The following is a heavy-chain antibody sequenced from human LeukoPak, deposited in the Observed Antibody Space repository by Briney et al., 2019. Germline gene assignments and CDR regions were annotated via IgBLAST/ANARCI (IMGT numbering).Heavy chain of an antibody. CDR3: ARASVAGVGY. Sequence: SETLSLTCTVSGGPISSYYWSWIRQPPGKGLEWIGYIYYSGSTNYNPSLKSRVTISVDTSKNQFSLKLSSVTAADTAVYYCARASVAGVGYWGQGTLVTVSS. J-gene: IGHJ4*02. V-gene: IGHV4-59*01. D-gene: IGHD6-19*01. CDR2: IYYSGST. CDR1: GGPISSYY.